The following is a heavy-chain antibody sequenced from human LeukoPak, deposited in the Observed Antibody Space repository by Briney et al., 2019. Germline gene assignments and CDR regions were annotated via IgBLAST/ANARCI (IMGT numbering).Heavy chain of an antibody. CDR1: GFTFSSFA. D-gene: IGHD2-2*01. CDR2: ISGSGGST. J-gene: IGHJ4*02. Sequence: PGGSLRLSCADSGFTFSSFAMSCVRQAPGKALEWVSAISGSGGSTYYADSVKGRFTISRNNSKNTLYLQMNSLRAEDTAVYYCAKADIVVVPAAFDYWGQGTLVTVSS. CDR3: AKADIVVVPAAFDY. V-gene: IGHV3-23*01.